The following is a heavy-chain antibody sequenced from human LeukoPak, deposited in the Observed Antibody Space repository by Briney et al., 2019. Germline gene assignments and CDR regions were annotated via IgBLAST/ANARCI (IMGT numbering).Heavy chain of an antibody. CDR3: VSAKTNGWFDS. Sequence: SETLSLTCTVSGYSMSSGYYWGWIRQPPERGLEWIGSKYHTGRTHYNPSLKRRDTITIDCSKLQFSLKQQPVTAADTSVHYCVSAKTNGWFDSWGQGSLVTVSS. CDR1: GYSMSSGYY. V-gene: IGHV4-38-2*02. CDR2: KYHTGRT. D-gene: IGHD2-8*01. J-gene: IGHJ5*01.